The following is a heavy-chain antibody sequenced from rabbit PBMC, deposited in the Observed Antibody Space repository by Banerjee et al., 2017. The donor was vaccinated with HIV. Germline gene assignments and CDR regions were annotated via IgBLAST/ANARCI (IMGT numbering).Heavy chain of an antibody. Sequence: QEQLEESGGDLVKPEGSLTLTCTASGFSFSNGYVMCWVRQAPGKGLEWIACIYGDSSGASWAKGRFTISKTSSTTVTLQMTSLTAADTATYFCARDKDGGGYDGALDPWGPGTLVTVS. V-gene: IGHV1S45*01. CDR1: GFSFSNGYV. CDR2: IYGDSSG. D-gene: IGHD1-1*01. J-gene: IGHJ2*01. CDR3: ARDKDGGGYDGALDP.